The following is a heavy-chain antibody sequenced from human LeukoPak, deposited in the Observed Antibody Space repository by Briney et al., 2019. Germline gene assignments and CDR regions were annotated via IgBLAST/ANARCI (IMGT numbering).Heavy chain of an antibody. Sequence: SETLSLTCAVYGGAFSGYYWSWIRQPPGKGLEWIGEINHSRSTNYNPSLKSRVTISVDTSKSQFSLKLSSVTAADTAVYYCARGSDYVSAGWFDPWGQGTLVTVSS. CDR3: ARGSDYVSAGWFDP. CDR2: INHSRST. D-gene: IGHD4-17*01. V-gene: IGHV4-34*01. J-gene: IGHJ5*02. CDR1: GGAFSGYY.